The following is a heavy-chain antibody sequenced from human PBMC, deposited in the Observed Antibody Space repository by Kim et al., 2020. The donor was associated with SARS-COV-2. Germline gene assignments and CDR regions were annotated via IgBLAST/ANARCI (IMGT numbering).Heavy chain of an antibody. V-gene: IGHV3-30*03. Sequence: GGSLRLSCAASGFTFSSYGMHWVRQAPGKGLEWVAVISYDGSNKYYADSVKGRFTISRDNSKNTLYLQMNSLRAEDTAVYYCAEGGCYMDYYYYGMDVWGQGATLSVSS. CDR2: ISYDGSNK. J-gene: IGHJ6*02. D-gene: IGHD1-26*01. CDR3: AEGGCYMDYYYYGMDV. CDR1: GFTFSSYG.